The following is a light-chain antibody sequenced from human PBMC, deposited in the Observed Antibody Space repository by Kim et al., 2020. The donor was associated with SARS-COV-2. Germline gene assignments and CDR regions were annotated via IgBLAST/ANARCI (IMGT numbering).Light chain of an antibody. V-gene: IGLV3-19*01. Sequence: VALGQTVRITCQGDSLTTYYTTWFQQKPGQAPIVVFYGNNNRPSGIPDRFSGSSSGNTASLTITATQAGDEADYYCNSRDNNDNVLFGGGTRLTVL. CDR1: SLTTYY. J-gene: IGLJ2*01. CDR3: NSRDNNDNVL. CDR2: GNN.